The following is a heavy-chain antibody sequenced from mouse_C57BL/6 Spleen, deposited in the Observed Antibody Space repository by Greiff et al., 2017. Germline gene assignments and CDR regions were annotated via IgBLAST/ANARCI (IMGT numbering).Heavy chain of an antibody. CDR1: GFTFSSYG. Sequence: EVKVVESGGDLVKPGGSLKLSCAASGFTFSSYGMSWVRQTPDKRLEWVATISSGGSYTYYPDSVKGRFTISRDNAKNTLYLQMGSLKSEDTAMYYCARLGSSTAWFAYWGQGTLVTVSA. V-gene: IGHV5-6*01. CDR3: ARLGSSTAWFAY. D-gene: IGHD1-1*01. J-gene: IGHJ3*01. CDR2: ISSGGSYT.